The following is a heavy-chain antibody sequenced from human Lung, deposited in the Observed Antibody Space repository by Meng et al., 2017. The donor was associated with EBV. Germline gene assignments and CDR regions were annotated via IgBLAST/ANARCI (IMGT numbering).Heavy chain of an antibody. CDR1: GYTFSGNA. J-gene: IGHJ4*02. CDR2: INTNTGNP. V-gene: IGHV7-4-1*02. D-gene: IGHD4-17*01. CDR3: ARLPMTTARGY. Sequence: QVQRVQSGAEGKKPGASVKVSCKTSGYTFSGNAITWVRQAPGQGLEWMGWINTNTGNPTYAQGFTGRFVFSLDTSVSTAYLQISSLKAEDTAVYYCARLPMTTARGYWGQGTLVTVSS.